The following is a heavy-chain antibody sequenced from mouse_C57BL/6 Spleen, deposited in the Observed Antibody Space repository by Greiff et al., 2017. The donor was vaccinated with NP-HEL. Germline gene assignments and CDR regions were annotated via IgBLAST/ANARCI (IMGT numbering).Heavy chain of an antibody. V-gene: IGHV7-3*01. J-gene: IGHJ2*01. CDR1: GFTFTDYY. Sequence: EVKVVESGGGLVQPGGSLSLSCAASGFTFTDYYMSWVRQPPGKALEWLGFIRNKANGYTTEYSASVKGRFTISRDNSQSILYLQMNALRAEDSATYYCAKGGRDFDYWGQGTTLTVSS. CDR3: AKGGRDFDY. CDR2: IRNKANGYTT. D-gene: IGHD3-3*01.